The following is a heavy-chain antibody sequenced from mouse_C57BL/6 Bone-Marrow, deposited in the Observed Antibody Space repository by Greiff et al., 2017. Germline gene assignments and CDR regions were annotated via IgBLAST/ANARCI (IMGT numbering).Heavy chain of an antibody. CDR1: GFSLTSYG. CDR3: ASKGGYFDY. J-gene: IGHJ2*01. CDR2: IWSGGST. Sequence: QVQLQQSGPGLVQPSQSLSITCTVSGFSLTSYGVHWVRQSPGKGLKWLGVIWSGGSTDYNAAFISRLSISKDNSKSQVFFKMNSLQADDTAIYYCASKGGYFDYWGQGTTLTVSS. V-gene: IGHV2-2*01.